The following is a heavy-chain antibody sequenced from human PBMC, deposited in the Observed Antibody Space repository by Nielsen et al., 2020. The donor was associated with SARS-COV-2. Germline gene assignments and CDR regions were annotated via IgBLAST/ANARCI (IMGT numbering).Heavy chain of an antibody. CDR3: ARAPGAIGVLRFLEWLSPRIDY. CDR1: GFTFSSYS. V-gene: IGHV3-21*01. J-gene: IGHJ4*02. Sequence: GGSLRLSCAASGFTFSSYSMNWVRQAPGKGLEWVSSISSSSSYIYYADSVKGRFTISRDNAKNSLYLQMNSLRAEDTAVYYCARAPGAIGVLRFLEWLSPRIDYWGQGTLVTVSS. CDR2: ISSSSSYI. D-gene: IGHD3-3*01.